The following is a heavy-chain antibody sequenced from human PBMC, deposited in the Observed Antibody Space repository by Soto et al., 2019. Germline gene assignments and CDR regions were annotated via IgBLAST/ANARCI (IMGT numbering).Heavy chain of an antibody. CDR3: GRGAHGSGYGVY. V-gene: IGHV1-18*01. Sequence: QVQLVQSGTDVKKPGASVKVSCKASGYTFTTYGINWVRQAPGQGLEWMGWISGYNGNTNYAQKFQGRVTMTTDTSRSIAYMGLRSLTFEETSGYYCGRGAHGSGYGVYWGQGALVTVSS. CDR1: GYTFTTYG. D-gene: IGHD3-3*01. J-gene: IGHJ4*02. CDR2: ISGYNGNT.